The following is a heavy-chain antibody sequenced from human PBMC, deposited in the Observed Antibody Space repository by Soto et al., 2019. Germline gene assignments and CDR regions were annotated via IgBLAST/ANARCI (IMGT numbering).Heavy chain of an antibody. CDR1: GYSFTSYW. D-gene: IGHD5-12*01. Sequence: PGESLKISCKGSGYSFTSYWISWVRQMPGKGLEWMGRIDPSDSYTNYSPSFQGHVTISADKSISTAYLQWSSLKASDTAMYYCARQRIVATISYYYYGMDVWGQGTTVTVSS. CDR3: ARQRIVATISYYYYGMDV. V-gene: IGHV5-10-1*01. CDR2: IDPSDSYT. J-gene: IGHJ6*02.